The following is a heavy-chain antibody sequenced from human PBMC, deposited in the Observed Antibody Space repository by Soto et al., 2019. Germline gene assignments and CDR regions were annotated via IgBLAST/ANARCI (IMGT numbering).Heavy chain of an antibody. V-gene: IGHV1-69*01. J-gene: IGHJ6*02. CDR2: IIPIFGTA. Sequence: QVQLVQSGAEVKKPGSSVKVSCKASGGTFSSYAISWVRQAPGQGLEWMGGIIPIFGTANYAQKFQGRVTITADESTSRAYMELSSLRSEDTAANYCARGGVGYCSGGSCYPYYYYYGMDVWGQGTTVTVSS. CDR3: ARGGVGYCSGGSCYPYYYYYGMDV. D-gene: IGHD2-15*01. CDR1: GGTFSSYA.